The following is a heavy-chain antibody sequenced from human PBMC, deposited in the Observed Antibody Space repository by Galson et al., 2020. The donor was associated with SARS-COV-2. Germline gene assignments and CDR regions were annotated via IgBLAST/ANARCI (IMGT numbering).Heavy chain of an antibody. CDR2: IYWDDDK. V-gene: IGHV2-5*02. D-gene: IGHD4-17*01. CDR3: AHRLSTVTSSYFDY. J-gene: IGHJ4*02. Sequence: SGPTLVKPTQTLTLTCTFSGFSLSTSGVGVGWIRQPPGKALEWLALIYWDDDKRYSPSLKSRLTITKDTSKNQVVLTMTNMDPVDTATYYCAHRLSTVTSSYFDYWGQGTLVTVSS. CDR1: GFSLSTSGVG.